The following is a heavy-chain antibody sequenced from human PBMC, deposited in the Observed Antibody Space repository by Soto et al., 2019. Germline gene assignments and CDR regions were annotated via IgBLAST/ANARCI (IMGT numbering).Heavy chain of an antibody. CDR1: GGSFSGYY. Sequence: QVQLQQWGAGLLKPSETLSLTCAVYGGSFSGYYWSWIRQPPGKGLEWIGEINHSGSTNYNPSLKGRVTISVDTSKNQFSLKLSSVTAADTAVYYCARDPRPPTVSYYYYYGMDVWGQGTTVTVSS. CDR2: INHSGST. D-gene: IGHD4-17*01. V-gene: IGHV4-34*01. J-gene: IGHJ6*02. CDR3: ARDPRPPTVSYYYYYGMDV.